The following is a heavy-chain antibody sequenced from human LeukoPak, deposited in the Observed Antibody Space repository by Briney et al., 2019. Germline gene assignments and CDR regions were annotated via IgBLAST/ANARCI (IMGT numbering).Heavy chain of an antibody. CDR2: INPSGGST. CDR3: ARVSQEAAVAGSSWFDP. V-gene: IGHV1-46*01. J-gene: IGHJ5*02. D-gene: IGHD6-19*01. CDR1: GYTFTSYY. Sequence: ASVTVSCKASGYTFTSYYMHWVRQAPGQGLEWMGIINPSGGSTSYAQKFQGRVTMTRDMSTSTVYMELSSLRSEDTAVYYCARVSQEAAVAGSSWFDPWGQGTLVTVSS.